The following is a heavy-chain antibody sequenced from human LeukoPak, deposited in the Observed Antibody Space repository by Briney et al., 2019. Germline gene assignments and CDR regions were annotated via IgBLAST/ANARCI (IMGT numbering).Heavy chain of an antibody. CDR3: ARNRAAAGDWLDP. Sequence: GGSLRISCAASGFTFSAYGVHWVRQAPGKGLEWVAFIRYDGRIKNYADSVKGRFTISRDNSTNTLYLQMNSLTTEDTSLYYCARNRAAAGDWLDPWGQGTLVIVSS. CDR1: GFTFSAYG. CDR2: IRYDGRIK. V-gene: IGHV3-30*02. J-gene: IGHJ5*02. D-gene: IGHD6-13*01.